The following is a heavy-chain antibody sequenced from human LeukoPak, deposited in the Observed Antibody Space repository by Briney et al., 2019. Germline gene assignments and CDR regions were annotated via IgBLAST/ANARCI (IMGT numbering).Heavy chain of an antibody. J-gene: IGHJ4*02. V-gene: IGHV4-4*07. CDR1: GGSISSYY. CDR3: ARLHGDY. CDR2: IFTSGST. Sequence: SETLSLTCTVSGGSISSYYWTWIRQPAGKGLEWIGRIFTSGSTNYNPSLKSRVTMSVDTSRNQFSLRLSSATAADTAVCYCARLHGDYWGQGILVTVSS.